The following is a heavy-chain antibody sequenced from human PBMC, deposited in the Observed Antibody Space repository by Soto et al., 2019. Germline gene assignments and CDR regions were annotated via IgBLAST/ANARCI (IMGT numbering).Heavy chain of an antibody. D-gene: IGHD2-15*01. J-gene: IGHJ3*02. CDR1: GFSFSTYA. Sequence: EVQLLESGGGLVQPGGSLRLSCAASGFSFSTYAMSWVRQAPGKGLEWVSSICGSGGNTYYAASVKGRFTISRDNSQNTLYLQMNSLIAEDTAIYYCAKVISGASCYDAFDIWGQGTMVTVSS. V-gene: IGHV3-23*01. CDR2: ICGSGGNT. CDR3: AKVISGASCYDAFDI.